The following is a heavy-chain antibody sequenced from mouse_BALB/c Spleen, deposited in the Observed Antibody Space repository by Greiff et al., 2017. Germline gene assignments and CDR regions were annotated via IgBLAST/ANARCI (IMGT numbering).Heavy chain of an antibody. J-gene: IGHJ2*01. D-gene: IGHD1-1*01. V-gene: IGHV5-12-1*01. Sequence: EVKLMESGGGLVKPGGSLKLSCAASGFAFSSYDMSWVRQTPEKRLEWVAYISSGGGSTYYPDTVKGRFTISRDNAKNTLYLQMSSLKSEDTAMYYCAITTVHFDYWGQGTTLTVSS. CDR2: ISSGGGST. CDR3: AITTVHFDY. CDR1: GFAFSSYD.